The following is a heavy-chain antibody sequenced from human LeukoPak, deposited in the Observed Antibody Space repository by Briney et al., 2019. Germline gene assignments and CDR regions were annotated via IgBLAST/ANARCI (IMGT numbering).Heavy chain of an antibody. CDR2: IYYSGGT. Sequence: PSETLSLTCTVSGGSISSSSYYWGWIRQPPGKGLEWIGSIYYSGGTYYNPSLKSRVTISVDTSKNQFSLKLSSVTAADTAVYYCARGRDGYNFLNRGEYYYFDYWGQGTLVTVSS. V-gene: IGHV4-39*07. J-gene: IGHJ4*02. D-gene: IGHD5-24*01. CDR1: GGSISSSSYY. CDR3: ARGRDGYNFLNRGEYYYFDY.